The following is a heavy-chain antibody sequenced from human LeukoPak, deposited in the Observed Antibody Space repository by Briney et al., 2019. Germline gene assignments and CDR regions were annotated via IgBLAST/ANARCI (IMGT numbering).Heavy chain of an antibody. J-gene: IGHJ4*02. CDR1: GGSISSYY. CDR2: IYTSGST. CDR3: ARATEHIWFGELFFDY. Sequence: SETLSLTCTVSGGSISSYYRSWIRQPAGKGLEWIGRIYTSGSTNYNPSLKSRVTMSVDTSKNQFSLKLSSVTAADTAVYYCARATEHIWFGELFFDYWGQGTLVTVSS. D-gene: IGHD3-10*01. V-gene: IGHV4-4*07.